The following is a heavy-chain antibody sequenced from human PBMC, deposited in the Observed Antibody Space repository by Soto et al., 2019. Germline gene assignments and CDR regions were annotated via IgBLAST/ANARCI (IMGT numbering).Heavy chain of an antibody. CDR3: ARESRSALGTVEH. CDR1: GASISDYY. V-gene: IGHV4-4*07. J-gene: IGHJ4*02. CDR2: IYASGNT. Sequence: PSETLSLTCTVSGASISDYYWSWIRQPAGKGLECIGRIYASGNTNYNPSLKSRVTMSVDTSKNQFPLTLNSVTAADTAVYYCARESRSALGTVEHWGRRTLVTVSS. D-gene: IGHD6-13*01.